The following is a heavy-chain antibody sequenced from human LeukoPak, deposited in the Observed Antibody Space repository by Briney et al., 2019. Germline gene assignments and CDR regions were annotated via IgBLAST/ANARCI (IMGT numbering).Heavy chain of an antibody. D-gene: IGHD3-3*01. CDR2: IRYDGSNK. CDR3: AKTLNKYYDFWSGYP. V-gene: IGHV3-30*02. CDR1: GSTFSSYG. J-gene: IGHJ5*02. Sequence: GGSLRLSCAASGSTFSSYGMHWVRQAPGKGLEWVAFIRYDGSNKYYADSVKGRFTISRDNSKNTLYLRMNSLRAEDTAVYYCAKTLNKYYDFWSGYPGGQGTLVTVSS.